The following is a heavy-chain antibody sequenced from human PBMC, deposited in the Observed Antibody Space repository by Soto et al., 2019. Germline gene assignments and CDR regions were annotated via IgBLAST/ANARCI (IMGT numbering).Heavy chain of an antibody. Sequence: GGSLRLSCAASGLTLSSYAINWVRKATGKGLERVSAISGSGGNTYYADSVRGRFTISRDNSKNTLYLQMNSLRVEDTAIYYCAKNLDLSSSCDMDVWGQGTTVTVSS. V-gene: IGHV3-23*01. J-gene: IGHJ6*02. D-gene: IGHD6-13*01. CDR2: ISGSGGNT. CDR3: AKNLDLSSSCDMDV. CDR1: GLTLSSYA.